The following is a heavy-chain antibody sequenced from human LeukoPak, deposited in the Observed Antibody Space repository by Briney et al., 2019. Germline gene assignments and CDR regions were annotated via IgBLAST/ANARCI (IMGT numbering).Heavy chain of an antibody. CDR2: IYPGDSET. CDR3: ARRYYYDSSGYYLARDAFDI. CDR1: GYSFTSHW. J-gene: IGHJ3*02. V-gene: IGHV5-51*01. D-gene: IGHD3-22*01. Sequence: GESLKISCKGSGYSFTSHWIGWVRQTPGKGLEWMGIIYPGDSETRYSPSFQGQVTISADKSISTAYLQWSSLKASDTAMYYCARRYYYDSSGYYLARDAFDIWGQGTMVTVSS.